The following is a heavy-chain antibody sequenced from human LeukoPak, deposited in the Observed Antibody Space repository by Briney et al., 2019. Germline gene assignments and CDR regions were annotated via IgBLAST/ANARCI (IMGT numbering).Heavy chain of an antibody. CDR3: ARLPPPGAARGTITGVDY. D-gene: IGHD3-16*01. V-gene: IGHV4-59*01. CDR1: GGSISSYY. Sequence: ETLSLTCTVSGGSISSYYWSWIRQPPGKGLEWSGYIYDSGGTQYTTHPKCRVTISVDTSKSQFSLKLSSVTAADPAVYYCARLPPPGAARGTITGVDYWGQRTLVTVS. J-gene: IGHJ4*02. CDR2: IYDSGGT.